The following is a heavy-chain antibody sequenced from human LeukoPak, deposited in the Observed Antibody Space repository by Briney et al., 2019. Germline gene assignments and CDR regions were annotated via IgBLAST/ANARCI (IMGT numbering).Heavy chain of an antibody. J-gene: IGHJ4*02. CDR3: ARDQRFLEWLFPDY. V-gene: IGHV1-2*02. CDR2: INPNSGGT. D-gene: IGHD3-3*01. CDR1: GYTFTGYY. Sequence: ASVKVSCKASGYTFTGYYMQWVRLAPGQGLEWMVWINPNSGGTNYAQKFQGRVTMTRDTSISTAYVELSRLRSDDTAVYYCARDQRFLEWLFPDYWGQATLVTVSS.